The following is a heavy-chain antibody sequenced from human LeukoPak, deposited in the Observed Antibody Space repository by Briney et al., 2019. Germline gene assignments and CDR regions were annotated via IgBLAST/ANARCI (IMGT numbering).Heavy chain of an antibody. CDR3: AKGYCSGGSCCLDY. Sequence: PGASLRLSCAASGFTFSSYAMSWVRQAPGKGLEWVSTISGSGGSTFYADSVKGRFTISRDNSKNTLYLQMNSLRAEDTAVYYCAKGYCSGGSCCLDYWGQGTLVTGSS. J-gene: IGHJ4*02. V-gene: IGHV3-23*01. D-gene: IGHD2-15*01. CDR1: GFTFSSYA. CDR2: ISGSGGST.